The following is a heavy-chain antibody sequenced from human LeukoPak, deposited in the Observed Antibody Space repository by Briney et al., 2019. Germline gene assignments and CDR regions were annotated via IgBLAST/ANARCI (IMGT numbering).Heavy chain of an antibody. CDR3: ATSPDYYDSSGYYERQGY. CDR1: GFTFSSYA. V-gene: IGHV3-23*01. J-gene: IGHJ4*02. CDR2: ISGSGGST. D-gene: IGHD3-22*01. Sequence: GGSLRLSCAASGFTFSSYAMSWVRQAPGKGLEWVSAISGSGGSTYYADSVKGRFTISRDNSKNTLYLQMNSLRAEDTAVCYCATSPDYYDSSGYYERQGYWGQGTLVTVSS.